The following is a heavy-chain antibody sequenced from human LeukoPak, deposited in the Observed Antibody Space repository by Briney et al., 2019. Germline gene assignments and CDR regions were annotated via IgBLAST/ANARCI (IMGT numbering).Heavy chain of an antibody. D-gene: IGHD2-15*01. CDR2: INPNTGGT. CDR3: ARVSILVAAAMTCRYFDF. J-gene: IGHJ4*02. Sequence: GASVKVSCKASGYTFTDYYMHWVRQAPGQGLEWMGWINPNTGGTNYAQKFQGRVTMTRDTSISTAYMELSRLRSDDTAVYYCARVSILVAAAMTCRYFDFWGQGTLVTVSS. V-gene: IGHV1-2*02. CDR1: GYTFTDYY.